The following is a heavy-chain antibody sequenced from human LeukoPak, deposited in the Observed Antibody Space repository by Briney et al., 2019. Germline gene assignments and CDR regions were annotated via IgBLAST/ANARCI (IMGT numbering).Heavy chain of an antibody. J-gene: IGHJ5*02. D-gene: IGHD7-27*01. CDR1: GGSISSSSYY. V-gene: IGHV4-39*01. CDR2: IYYSGST. CDR3: ARQVFLLGINWFDP. Sequence: SETLSLTCTVSGGSISSSSYYWGWIRQPPGKGLEWIGSIYYSGSTYYNPSLKSRVTISVDTSKNQFSLKLSSVTAADTAVYYCARQVFLLGINWFDPWGQGTLVTVSS.